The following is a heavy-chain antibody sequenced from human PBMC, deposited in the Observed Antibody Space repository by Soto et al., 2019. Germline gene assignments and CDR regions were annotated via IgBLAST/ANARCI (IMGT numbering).Heavy chain of an antibody. D-gene: IGHD1-26*01. CDR2: ISYDGSNK. CDR3: AKDNGGATRYYYYGMDV. CDR1: GFTFSGYG. V-gene: IGHV3-30*18. J-gene: IGHJ6*02. Sequence: PGGSLRLSCAASGFTFSGYGMHWVRQAPGKGLEWVAVISYDGSNKYYADSVKGRFTISRDNSKNTLYLQMNSLRAEDTAVYYCAKDNGGATRYYYYGMDVWGQGTTVTVSS.